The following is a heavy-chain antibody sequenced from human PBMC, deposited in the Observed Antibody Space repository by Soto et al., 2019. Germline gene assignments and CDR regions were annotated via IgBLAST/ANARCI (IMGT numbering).Heavy chain of an antibody. Sequence: QVQLVQSGAEVKKPGSSVKVSCKASGGTFSSYAISWVRQAPGQGLEWMGGIIPIFGTANYAQKFQGRVTITADESTSTAYIELSSLRSEDTAVYYCARDSFSSSWASYYYYGMDVWGQGTTVTVSS. CDR2: IIPIFGTA. J-gene: IGHJ6*02. CDR1: GGTFSSYA. V-gene: IGHV1-69*01. D-gene: IGHD6-13*01. CDR3: ARDSFSSSWASYYYYGMDV.